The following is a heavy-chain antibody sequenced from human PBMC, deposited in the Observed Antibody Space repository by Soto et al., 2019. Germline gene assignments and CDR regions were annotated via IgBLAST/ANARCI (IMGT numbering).Heavy chain of an antibody. Sequence: QITLKESGPTLVKPTQTLTLTCTFSGFSLSTSGVGVGCVRQPPGTALEWLELIFWDDDKHYSPTLKSRLTITKDTTKVPVVLTATNKGPVDISTYYGEQRGGSEFRLDPWGQGPQVTVSS. CDR3: EQRGGSEFRLDP. D-gene: IGHD1-26*01. CDR1: GFSLSTSGVG. V-gene: IGHV2-5*02. J-gene: IGHJ5*02. CDR2: IFWDDDK.